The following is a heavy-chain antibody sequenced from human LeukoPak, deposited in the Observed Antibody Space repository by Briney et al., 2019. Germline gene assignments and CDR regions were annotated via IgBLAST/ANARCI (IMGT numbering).Heavy chain of an antibody. Sequence: ASVKVSCKASGYIFISYGISWVRQAPGQGLEWMGWISAYNGNTKYAQKLQGRVTMTTDTSTSTAYMELRSLRSDDTAVYYCARDVRGIVGMDYFDYWGQGTLVT. CDR2: ISAYNGNT. V-gene: IGHV1-18*01. CDR3: ARDVRGIVGMDYFDY. J-gene: IGHJ4*02. D-gene: IGHD3-22*01. CDR1: GYIFISYG.